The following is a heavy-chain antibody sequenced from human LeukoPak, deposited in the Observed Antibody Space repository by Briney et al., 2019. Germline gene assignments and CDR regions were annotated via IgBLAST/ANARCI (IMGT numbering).Heavy chain of an antibody. V-gene: IGHV3-21*01. Sequence: PGGSLRLSCAASGFTFSSYSMNWVRQAPGKGLEWVSSISSSSSYIYYADSVKGRFTISRDTAKNSLYLQMNSPRAEDTAVYYCARTDYYDKSIDYWGQGTLVTVSS. CDR1: GFTFSSYS. J-gene: IGHJ4*02. D-gene: IGHD3-22*01. CDR2: ISSSSSYI. CDR3: ARTDYYDKSIDY.